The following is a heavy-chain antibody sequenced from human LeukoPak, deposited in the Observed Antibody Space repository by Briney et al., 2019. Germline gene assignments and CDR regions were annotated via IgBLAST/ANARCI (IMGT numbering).Heavy chain of an antibody. Sequence: SETLSLTCTVSGGSISSGDYYWSWIRQPPGQGLEWIGYISLSGGTYYNPSLKSRVTVSVDTSKNQFSLKLSSVTAADTAVYYCAREASIAVAQGFDYWGQGTLVTVSS. CDR2: ISLSGGT. CDR3: AREASIAVAQGFDY. J-gene: IGHJ4*02. D-gene: IGHD6-19*01. CDR1: GGSISSGDYY. V-gene: IGHV4-30-4*01.